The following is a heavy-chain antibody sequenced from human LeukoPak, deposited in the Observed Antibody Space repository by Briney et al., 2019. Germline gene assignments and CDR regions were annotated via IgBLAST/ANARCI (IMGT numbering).Heavy chain of an antibody. CDR1: GGSFSDYY. J-gene: IGHJ6*03. Sequence: SETLSLTCAIYGGSFSDYYWSWTRQPPGKGLEWIGEIHPSGSTYYNPSLKSRVTISVDTSKNQFSLKLSSVTAADTAVYYCARTIAALAPYYYYYMDVWGKGTTVTVSS. V-gene: IGHV4-34*01. CDR3: ARTIAALAPYYYYYMDV. CDR2: IHPSGST. D-gene: IGHD6-6*01.